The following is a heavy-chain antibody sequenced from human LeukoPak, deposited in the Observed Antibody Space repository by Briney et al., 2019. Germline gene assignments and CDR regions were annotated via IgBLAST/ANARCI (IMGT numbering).Heavy chain of an antibody. J-gene: IGHJ4*02. Sequence: GASVNVSCKASVYTFTGYYMHWVRQAPGQGLEWMGWINPNSGGTNYAQKFQGRATMTRDTSISTAYMELSRLRSDDTAVYYCARSDSSGWYFDYWGQGTLVTVSS. D-gene: IGHD6-19*01. CDR3: ARSDSSGWYFDY. CDR1: VYTFTGYY. V-gene: IGHV1-2*02. CDR2: INPNSGGT.